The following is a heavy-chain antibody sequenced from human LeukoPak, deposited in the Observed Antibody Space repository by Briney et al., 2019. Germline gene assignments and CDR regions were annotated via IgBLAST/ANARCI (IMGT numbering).Heavy chain of an antibody. CDR1: GFTFSSYA. V-gene: IGHV3-23*01. J-gene: IGHJ6*03. Sequence: PGGSLRLSCAASGFTFSSYAMSWVRQAPGKGLEWVSAISGSGGSTYYADSVKGRFTISRDNSKNTLYLQMNSLRAEDTAVYYCAKTVVPAAIGYYYYMDVWGKGTTVTVSS. CDR3: AKTVVPAAIGYYYYMDV. CDR2: ISGSGGST. D-gene: IGHD2-2*01.